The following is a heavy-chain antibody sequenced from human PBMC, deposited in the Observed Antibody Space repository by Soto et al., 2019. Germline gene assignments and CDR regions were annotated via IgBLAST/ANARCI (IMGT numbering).Heavy chain of an antibody. CDR1: IFTCTRYC. J-gene: IGHJ4*02. Sequence: PGGSLRRSGPDSIFTCTRYCMSWVRHAPVKGLEWVANIKQDGSEKYYVDAVKGRFTISRDNAKNSLYLQMNSLRAEDTAVYFCAGGDYNDKGGFDYWGQGTLVTVSS. D-gene: IGHD2-21*02. V-gene: IGHV3-7*03. CDR2: IKQDGSEK. CDR3: AGGDYNDKGGFDY.